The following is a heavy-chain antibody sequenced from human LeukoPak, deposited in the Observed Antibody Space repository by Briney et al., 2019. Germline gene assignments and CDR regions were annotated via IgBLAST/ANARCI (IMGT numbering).Heavy chain of an antibody. J-gene: IGHJ4*02. Sequence: GGSLRLSCAASGFTFSSYAMHWVRQAPGKGLEWVAVISYDGSNKYYADSVKGRFTISRDNSKNTLYLQMNSLRAEDTAVYYCASNVILSALDYWGQGTLVTVSS. CDR2: ISYDGSNK. V-gene: IGHV3-30-3*01. CDR1: GFTFSSYA. D-gene: IGHD3-9*01. CDR3: ASNVILSALDY.